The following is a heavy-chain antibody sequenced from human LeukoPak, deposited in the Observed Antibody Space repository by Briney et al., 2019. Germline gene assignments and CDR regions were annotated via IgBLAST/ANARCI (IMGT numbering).Heavy chain of an antibody. J-gene: IGHJ4*02. CDR2: ISHSGST. V-gene: IGHV4-59*08. CDR1: GGSISNYY. D-gene: IGHD3-16*02. CDR3: ARPKHVWGSYRRPDY. Sequence: SETLSLTCTVSGGSISNYYWSWIRQPPGKGLEWIGYISHSGSTNSNPSLRSRVTISVDTSKNQFFLKLSSVTAADTAVYYCARPKHVWGSYRRPDYWGQGTLVTVSS.